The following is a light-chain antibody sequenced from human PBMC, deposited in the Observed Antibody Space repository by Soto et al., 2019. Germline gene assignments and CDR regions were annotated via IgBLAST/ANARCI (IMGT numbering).Light chain of an antibody. CDR2: AAS. V-gene: IGKV1-39*01. CDR1: QSISTY. J-gene: IGKJ5*01. CDR3: QQSHRTPDT. Sequence: DIQLTQSPAALSVSVRDRVTITCLASQSISTYLNWYQQRPGKAPKLLIDAASTLQSGVPSMFSGSGSETDFTLTISSLQVEDFATYYCQQSHRTPDTFGQGTRLDI.